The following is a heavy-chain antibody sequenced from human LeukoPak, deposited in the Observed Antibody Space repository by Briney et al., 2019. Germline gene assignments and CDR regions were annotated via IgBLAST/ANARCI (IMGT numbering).Heavy chain of an antibody. CDR1: GYTFTSYD. J-gene: IGHJ5*02. D-gene: IGHD3-22*01. CDR3: ARDDSSGFNWFDP. V-gene: IGHV1-8*03. Sequence: ASVKVSCKASGYTFTSYDINWVRQATGQGLEWMGWMNPNSGNTGYAQKFQGRVTITRNTSISTAYMELSSLRSEDTAVYYCARDDSSGFNWFDPWGQGTLVTVSS. CDR2: MNPNSGNT.